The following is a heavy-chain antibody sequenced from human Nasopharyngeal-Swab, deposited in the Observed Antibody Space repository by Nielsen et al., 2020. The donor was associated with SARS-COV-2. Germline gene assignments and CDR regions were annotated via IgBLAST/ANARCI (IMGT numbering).Heavy chain of an antibody. CDR3: ARDHGGGTIAEALGPFYYYYYMDV. CDR2: IYSAGQT. J-gene: IGHJ6*03. Sequence: GESLKISCAASGFTVSGNFMTWVRQAPGKGLEWVSVIYSAGQTNYADSVKGRFTISRDNSKNTLYLQMNSLRAEDTAVYYCARDHGGGTIAEALGPFYYYYYMDVWGKGTLVTVSS. V-gene: IGHV3-53*01. CDR1: GFTVSGNF. D-gene: IGHD6-19*01.